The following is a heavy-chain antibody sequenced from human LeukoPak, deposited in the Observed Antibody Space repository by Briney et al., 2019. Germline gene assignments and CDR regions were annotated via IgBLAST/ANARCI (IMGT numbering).Heavy chain of an antibody. CDR2: IYTSGST. Sequence: SETLSLTCTVSGGSISSSSYYWGWIRQPAGKGLEWIGRIYTSGSTNYNPSLKSRVTMSVDTSKNQFSLKLSSVTAADTAVYYCARPSTYYYGSGSYYRQRDNNYYFDYWGQGTLVTVSS. CDR3: ARPSTYYYGSGSYYRQRDNNYYFDY. V-gene: IGHV4-61*02. J-gene: IGHJ4*02. D-gene: IGHD3-10*01. CDR1: GGSISSSSYY.